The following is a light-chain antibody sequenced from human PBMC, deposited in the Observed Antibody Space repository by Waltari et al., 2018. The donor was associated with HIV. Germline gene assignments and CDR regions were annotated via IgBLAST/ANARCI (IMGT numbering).Light chain of an antibody. V-gene: IGKV3-20*01. Sequence: EIVLTPSPGTLSLSPGERATRSCRASQSVSSSYLAWYQQKPGQAPRLLIYGASSRATGIPDRFSGSGSGTDFTLTISRLEPEDFAVFYCQQYGTSPRTFGQGTKVEIK. J-gene: IGKJ1*01. CDR3: QQYGTSPRT. CDR1: QSVSSSY. CDR2: GAS.